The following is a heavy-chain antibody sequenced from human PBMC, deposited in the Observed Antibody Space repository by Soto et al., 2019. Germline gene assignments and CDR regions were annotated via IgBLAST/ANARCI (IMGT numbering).Heavy chain of an antibody. CDR1: GYTFTSYG. D-gene: IGHD3-9*01. CDR3: ARGTTYYDILSHNNWFDP. J-gene: IGHJ5*02. Sequence: ASVKVSCKASGYTFTSYGISWVRQAPGQGLEWMGWISAYNGNTNYAQKLQGRVTMTTDTSTSTAYMELSSLRSDDTAVYYCARGTTYYDILSHNNWFDPWGQGTLVTVSS. V-gene: IGHV1-18*01. CDR2: ISAYNGNT.